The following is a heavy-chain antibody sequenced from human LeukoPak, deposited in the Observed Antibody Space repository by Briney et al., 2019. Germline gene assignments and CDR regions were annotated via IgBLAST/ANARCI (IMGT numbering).Heavy chain of an antibody. CDR2: ISGSGGST. Sequence: PGGSLRLSCAASGFTFSSYAMSWVRQAPGKGLEWVSAISGSGGSTYYADSVKGRFTISRDNSKNTLYLQMNSLRAEDTAVYYCAKLSSYGDYSGQYFDYWGQGTLVTVCS. CDR3: AKLSSYGDYSGQYFDY. V-gene: IGHV3-23*01. J-gene: IGHJ4*02. D-gene: IGHD4-17*01. CDR1: GFTFSSYA.